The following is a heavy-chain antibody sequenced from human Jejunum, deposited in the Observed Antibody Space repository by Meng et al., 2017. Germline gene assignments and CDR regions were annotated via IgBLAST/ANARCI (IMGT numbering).Heavy chain of an antibody. V-gene: IGHV4-31*01. Sequence: QVQPQESGPGLVKPSETLSLPCTVSGASISTGIYYWSWIRQHPGKGLEWIGYIYDSGTTSYNPSLKSPVTISMDTSKNQFSLRLGSVTAADTAVYYCATIDYGEVFFVYWGQGTLVTVSS. J-gene: IGHJ4*02. CDR1: GASISTGIYY. D-gene: IGHD4-17*01. CDR3: ATIDYGEVFFVY. CDR2: IYDSGTT.